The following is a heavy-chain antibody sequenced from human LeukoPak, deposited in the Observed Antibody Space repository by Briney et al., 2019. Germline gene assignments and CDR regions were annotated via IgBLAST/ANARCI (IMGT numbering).Heavy chain of an antibody. Sequence: GASVKVSCKASGGTFSSYAISWVRQAPGQGLEWMGWISAYNGNTNYAQKLQGRVTMTTDTSTSTAYMELRSLRSDDTAVYYCARGRGISNYYYYMDVWGKGTTVTVSS. J-gene: IGHJ6*03. CDR1: GGTFSSYA. V-gene: IGHV1-18*01. D-gene: IGHD3-10*01. CDR2: ISAYNGNT. CDR3: ARGRGISNYYYYMDV.